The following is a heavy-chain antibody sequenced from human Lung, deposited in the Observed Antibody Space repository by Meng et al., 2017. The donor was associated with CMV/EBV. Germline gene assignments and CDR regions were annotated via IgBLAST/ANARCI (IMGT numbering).Heavy chain of an antibody. Sequence: GQLQESGPGLVKPSQTLSLPCTVSGGSISSGDYYWSWIRQPPGKGLEWIGYIYYSGSTYYNPSLKSRVTISVDTSKNQFSLKLSSVTAADTAVYYCARGYYDSSGYGYWYFDLWGRGTLVTVSS. D-gene: IGHD3-22*01. J-gene: IGHJ2*01. CDR1: GGSISSGDYY. V-gene: IGHV4-30-4*01. CDR3: ARGYYDSSGYGYWYFDL. CDR2: IYYSGST.